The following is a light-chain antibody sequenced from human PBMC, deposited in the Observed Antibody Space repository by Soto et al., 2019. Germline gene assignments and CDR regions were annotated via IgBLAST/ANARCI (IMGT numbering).Light chain of an antibody. Sequence: EIVLTQSPGTLSLSPGERATLSYRASQSVSSSSYLAWYQQKPGQAPRLLIYGASSRATGIPDRFSGGGSGTDFTLTISRLEPEDFAVYYCQQYGSSPFTFGPGTKVDIK. CDR1: QSVSSSSY. CDR2: GAS. V-gene: IGKV3-20*01. CDR3: QQYGSSPFT. J-gene: IGKJ3*01.